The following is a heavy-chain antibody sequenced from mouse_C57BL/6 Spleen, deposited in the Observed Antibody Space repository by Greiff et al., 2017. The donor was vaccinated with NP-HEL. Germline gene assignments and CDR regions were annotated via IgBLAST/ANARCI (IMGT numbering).Heavy chain of an antibody. D-gene: IGHD1-1*01. CDR2: ISSGSSTI. J-gene: IGHJ4*01. Sequence: EVKLVESGGGLVKPGGSLKLSCAASGFTFSDYGMHWVRQAPEKGLEWVAYISSGSSTIYYADTVKGRFTISRDNAKNTLFLQMTSLRSEDTAMYYCARWGDYYGSSSGDYWGQGTSVTVSS. CDR1: GFTFSDYG. CDR3: ARWGDYYGSSSGDY. V-gene: IGHV5-17*01.